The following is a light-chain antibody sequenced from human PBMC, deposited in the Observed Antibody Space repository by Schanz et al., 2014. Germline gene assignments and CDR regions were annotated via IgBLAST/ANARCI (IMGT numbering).Light chain of an antibody. CDR3: QQYYSIPLT. V-gene: IGKV4-1*01. Sequence: DIVMTQSPDSLAVSLGERATINCKSSQSVLYSSNNKNYLAWYQHKPGLPPKLLLYWASSRESGVPDRFSGSGSGTDFTLTISSLQAEDVAVYYCQQYYSIPLTFGGGTKVEIK. J-gene: IGKJ4*01. CDR1: QSVLYSSNNKNY. CDR2: WAS.